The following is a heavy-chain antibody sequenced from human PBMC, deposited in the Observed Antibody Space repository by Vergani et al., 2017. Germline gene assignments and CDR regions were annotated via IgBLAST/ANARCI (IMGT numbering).Heavy chain of an antibody. D-gene: IGHD3-10*01. CDR2: ISGSGGST. CDR3: AKGGIDGLLWFGEFDP. CDR1: GFTFSSYA. V-gene: IGHV3-23*01. J-gene: IGHJ5*02. Sequence: EVQLLESGGGLVQPGGSLRLSCAASGFTFSSYAMSWVRQAPGKGLEWVSAISGSGGSTYYADSVKGRFTISRDNSKNTLYLQMNSLRAEDTALYYCAKGGIDGLLWFGEFDPWGQGTLVTVSS.